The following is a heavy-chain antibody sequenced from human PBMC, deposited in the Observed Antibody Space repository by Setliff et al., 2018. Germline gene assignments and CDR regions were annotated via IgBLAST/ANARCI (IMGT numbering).Heavy chain of an antibody. CDR1: GESFSGYF. CDR3: ARDLGMNTVATYGF. Sequence: PSETLSLTCAVYGESFSGYFWSWIRQTPEKGLEWVSAISGSGETYAASVKGRFTIARDNAKNTLYLQMDSLRVEDTAVYYCARDLGMNTVATYGFWGQGTSVTVSS. D-gene: IGHD4-17*01. CDR2: ISGSGE. J-gene: IGHJ4*02. V-gene: IGHV3-74*01.